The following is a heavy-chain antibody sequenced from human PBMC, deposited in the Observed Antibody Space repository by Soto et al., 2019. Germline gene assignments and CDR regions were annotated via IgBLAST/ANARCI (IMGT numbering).Heavy chain of an antibody. CDR3: ARDSSEYGSPFY. CDR1: GFTFSSYS. CDR2: ISSSSSYI. Sequence: PGGSLRLSCAASGFTFSSYSMNWVRQAPGKGLEWVSSISSSSSYIYYADSVKGRFTISRDNAKNSLYLQMNSLRAEDTAVYYCARDSSEYGSPFYWGQGTLVTVSS. J-gene: IGHJ4*02. V-gene: IGHV3-21*01. D-gene: IGHD3-22*01.